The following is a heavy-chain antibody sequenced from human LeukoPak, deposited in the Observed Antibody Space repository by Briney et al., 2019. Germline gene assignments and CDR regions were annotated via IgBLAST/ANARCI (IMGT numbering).Heavy chain of an antibody. Sequence: SETLSLTCTVSGGSISSYYWSWIRQPPGKGLEWIGSIYYSGSTYYNPSLKSRVTMSVDTSKNQFSLKLSSVTAADTAVYYCARTSASYYYYMDVWGNGTTVTISS. CDR3: ARTSASYYYYMDV. V-gene: IGHV4-59*04. J-gene: IGHJ6*03. D-gene: IGHD3-3*01. CDR2: IYYSGST. CDR1: GGSISSYY.